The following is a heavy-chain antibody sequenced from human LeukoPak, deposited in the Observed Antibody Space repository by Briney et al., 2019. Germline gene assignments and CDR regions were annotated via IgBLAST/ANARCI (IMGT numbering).Heavy chain of an antibody. Sequence: GGSLRLSCAASGFTFSSYSMNWVRQAPGKGLEWVSYIRSSSSTIYYADSVKGRFTISRDNSKNTLYLQMNSLRAEDTAVYYCAKDLAYGDYFDYWGQGTLVTVSS. CDR1: GFTFSSYS. J-gene: IGHJ4*02. CDR2: IRSSSSTI. V-gene: IGHV3-48*01. CDR3: AKDLAYGDYFDY. D-gene: IGHD4-17*01.